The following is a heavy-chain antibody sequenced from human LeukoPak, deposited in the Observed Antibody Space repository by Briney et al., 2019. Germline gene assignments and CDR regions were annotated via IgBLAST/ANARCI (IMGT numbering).Heavy chain of an antibody. J-gene: IGHJ4*02. CDR1: GGTFSSYA. CDR2: IIPIFGTA. Sequence: SVKVSCKASGGTFSSYAISWVRQAPGQGLEWMGGIIPIFGTANYAQKFQGRVTITTDESTSTAYMELSSLRSEDTAVYYCARECIAARCEDYWGQGTLVTVSS. V-gene: IGHV1-69*05. D-gene: IGHD6-6*01. CDR3: ARECIAARCEDY.